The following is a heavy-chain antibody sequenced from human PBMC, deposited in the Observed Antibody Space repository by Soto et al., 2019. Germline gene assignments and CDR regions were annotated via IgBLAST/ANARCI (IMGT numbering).Heavy chain of an antibody. CDR2: IVVGSGNT. Sequence: SVKVSCKASRFTFVTSAVQWVRQARGQRLEWIGWIVVGSGNTNYAQKFQERVTITRDMSANTAYMELRSLRSEDTAVYYCAADPYCGGDCYFDYWGQGTMVTVSS. D-gene: IGHD2-21*02. V-gene: IGHV1-58*01. J-gene: IGHJ4*02. CDR3: AADPYCGGDCYFDY. CDR1: RFTFVTSA.